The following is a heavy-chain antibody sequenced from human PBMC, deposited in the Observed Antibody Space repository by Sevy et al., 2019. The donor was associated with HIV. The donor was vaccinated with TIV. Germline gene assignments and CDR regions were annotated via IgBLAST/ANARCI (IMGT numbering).Heavy chain of an antibody. Sequence: GGSLCLSCAASGFSFSTYWMHWVRKAPGKGLEWVANIKQDESEKYYVTSVKGRFTISTDNAKNSVYLEMNSLRPEDTAIYYCAKGNSGSFDYWGQGTLVTVSS. CDR1: GFSFSTYW. CDR2: IKQDESEK. CDR3: AKGNSGSFDY. D-gene: IGHD3-22*01. J-gene: IGHJ4*02. V-gene: IGHV3-7*01.